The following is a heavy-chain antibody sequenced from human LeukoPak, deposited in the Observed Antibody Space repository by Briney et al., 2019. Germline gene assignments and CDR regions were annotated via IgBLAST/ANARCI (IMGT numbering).Heavy chain of an antibody. CDR1: GGSISSYY. Sequence: SETLSLTCTVSGGSISSYYWSWIRQPAGKGLEWIGRIYTSGSTNYNPSLKSRVTISVDTSKNQFSLKLSSVTAADTAVYYCARHLPGPGCSGGSCYFDGVGYYYYGMDVWGQGTTVTVSS. CDR3: ARHLPGPGCSGGSCYFDGVGYYYYGMDV. V-gene: IGHV4-4*07. CDR2: IYTSGST. D-gene: IGHD2-15*01. J-gene: IGHJ6*02.